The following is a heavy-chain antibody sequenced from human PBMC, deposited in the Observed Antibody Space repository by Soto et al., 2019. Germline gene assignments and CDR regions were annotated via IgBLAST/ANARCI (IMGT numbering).Heavy chain of an antibody. CDR1: GFTFSSYG. Sequence: QVQLVESGGGVVQPGRSLRLSCAASGFTFSSYGMHWVRQAPGKGLEWVAVIWYDGSNKYYADSVKGRFTISRDNSKXXRXXQMHRPRAAGTAVYYCARDGYCSGGSCYAVPVFDYWGQGTLVTVSS. D-gene: IGHD2-15*01. J-gene: IGHJ4*02. CDR2: IWYDGSNK. V-gene: IGHV3-33*01. CDR3: ARDGYCSGGSCYAVPVFDY.